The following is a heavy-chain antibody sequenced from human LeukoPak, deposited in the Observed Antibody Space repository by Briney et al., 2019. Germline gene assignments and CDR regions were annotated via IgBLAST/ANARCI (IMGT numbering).Heavy chain of an antibody. CDR2: ISGSGGYT. CDR3: AKGLERGRWLQLSFDY. CDR1: GFTFSSYG. J-gene: IGHJ4*02. Sequence: PGGSLRLSCAASGFTFSSYGMSWVRQAPGEGLEWVSAISGSGGYTYYADSVKGRFTISRDNSKNTLYLQMNSLRAEDTAVYYCAKGLERGRWLQLSFDYWGQGTLVTVSS. V-gene: IGHV3-23*01. D-gene: IGHD5-24*01.